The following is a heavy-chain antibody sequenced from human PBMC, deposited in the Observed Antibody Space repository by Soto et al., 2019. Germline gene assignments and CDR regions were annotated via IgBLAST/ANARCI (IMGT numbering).Heavy chain of an antibody. CDR2: IWYDGSNK. D-gene: IGHD3-3*01. CDR3: ARDGPIFGVVIGWFDP. Sequence: GGSLRLSCAASGFTFSSYGMHWVRQAPGKGLEWVAVIWYDGSNKYYADSVKGRFTISRDNSKNTLYLQMNSLRAEDTAVYYCARDGPIFGVVIGWFDPWGQGTLVTVSS. V-gene: IGHV3-33*01. CDR1: GFTFSSYG. J-gene: IGHJ5*02.